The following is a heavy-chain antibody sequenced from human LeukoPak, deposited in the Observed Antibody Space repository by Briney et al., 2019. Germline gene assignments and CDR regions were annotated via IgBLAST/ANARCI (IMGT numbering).Heavy chain of an antibody. J-gene: IGHJ3*02. CDR2: ISYDGSNK. Sequence: GGSLRLSCAASGFTFSSYAMHWVRQAPGKGLEWVAVISYDGSNKYYADSVKGRFTISRDNSKNTLYLQMNSLRAEDTAVYYCAKSRIGDAFDIWGQGTMVTVSS. D-gene: IGHD2/OR15-2a*01. CDR3: AKSRIGDAFDI. V-gene: IGHV3-30-3*02. CDR1: GFTFSSYA.